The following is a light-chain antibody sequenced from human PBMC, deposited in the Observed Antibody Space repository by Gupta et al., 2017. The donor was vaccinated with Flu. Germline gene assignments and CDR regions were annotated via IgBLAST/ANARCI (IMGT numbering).Light chain of an antibody. CDR3: QVWDSLTDHVV. CDR2: DDS. CDR1: NIETKS. J-gene: IGLJ3*02. V-gene: IGLV3-21*02. Sequence: SYVVTPSPSVSVAPGQTGRITRGGSNIETKSVHWYQQKAGQAPVLLAYDDSHRPAGIPERVSGSKSGNTATLSIGRVEAGDEADYYCQVWDSLTDHVVFGGGTKLTVL.